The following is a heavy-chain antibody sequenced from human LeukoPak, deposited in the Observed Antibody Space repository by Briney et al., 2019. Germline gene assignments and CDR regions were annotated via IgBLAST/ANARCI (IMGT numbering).Heavy chain of an antibody. CDR2: IYTSGST. V-gene: IGHV4-4*07. CDR1: GGSISSYY. CDR3: ARKKTVTTHYYYYGMDV. J-gene: IGHJ6*02. Sequence: SETLSLTCTVSGGSISSYYWSWIRQPAGKVLEWIGRIYTSGSTNYNPSLKSRVTMSVDTSKNQFSLKLSSVTAADTAVYYCARKKTVTTHYYYYGMDVWGQGTTVTVSS. D-gene: IGHD4-17*01.